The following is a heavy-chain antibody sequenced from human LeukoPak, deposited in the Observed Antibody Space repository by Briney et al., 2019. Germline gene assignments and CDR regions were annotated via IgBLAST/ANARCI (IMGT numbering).Heavy chain of an antibody. CDR3: ARERSSYSRRYYYYYMDV. J-gene: IGHJ6*03. D-gene: IGHD6-13*01. Sequence: SETLSLTCTVSGGSISSGSYYWSWIRQPAGKGLEWIGRIYTSGSTNYNPSLKSRVTISVDTSKNQFSLKLSSVTAADTAVYYCARERSSYSRRYYYYYMDVWGKGTTVTVSS. CDR2: IYTSGST. CDR1: GGSISSGSYY. V-gene: IGHV4-61*02.